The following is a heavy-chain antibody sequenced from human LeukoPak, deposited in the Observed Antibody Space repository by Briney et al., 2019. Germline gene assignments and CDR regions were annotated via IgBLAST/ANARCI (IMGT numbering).Heavy chain of an antibody. CDR1: GGSIAGTSFY. J-gene: IGHJ5*02. CDR3: ARGYCSGGSCYDWFDP. CDR2: IYYSGST. D-gene: IGHD2-15*01. V-gene: IGHV4-61*10. Sequence: SETLSLTCTVSGGSIAGTSFYWSWIRQPAGKGLEWIGYIYYSGSTNYNPSLKSRVTISVDTSKNQFSLKLSSVTAADTAVYYCARGYCSGGSCYDWFDPWGQGTLVTVSS.